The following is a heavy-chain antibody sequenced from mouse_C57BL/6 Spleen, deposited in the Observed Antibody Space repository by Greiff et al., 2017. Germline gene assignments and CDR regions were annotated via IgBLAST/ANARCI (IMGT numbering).Heavy chain of an antibody. Sequence: EVQLVESGGDLVKPGGSLKLSCAASGFTFSSYGMSWVRQTPAKRLEWVATISSGGSYTYYPDSVKGRFTISRDNAKNTLDLQMRSLKSEDTAMYYCARQPPGGYYFDYWGQGTTLTGSS. CDR2: ISSGGSYT. CDR3: ARQPPGGYYFDY. CDR1: GFTFSSYG. V-gene: IGHV5-6*01. J-gene: IGHJ2*01.